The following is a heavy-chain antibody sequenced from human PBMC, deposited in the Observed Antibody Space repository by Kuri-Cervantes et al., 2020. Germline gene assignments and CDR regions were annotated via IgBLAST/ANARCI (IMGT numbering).Heavy chain of an antibody. Sequence: GESLKISCAASGFTFSSYAMHWVRQAPGKGLEWVAVISYDGSNKYYADSVKGRFTISRDNAKNSLYLQMNSLRDEDTAVYYCARVNSGSYWGPPAGYYGMDVWGQGTTVTVSS. J-gene: IGHJ6*02. CDR3: ARVNSGSYWGPPAGYYGMDV. CDR1: GFTFSSYA. CDR2: ISYDGSNK. V-gene: IGHV3-30-3*01. D-gene: IGHD1-26*01.